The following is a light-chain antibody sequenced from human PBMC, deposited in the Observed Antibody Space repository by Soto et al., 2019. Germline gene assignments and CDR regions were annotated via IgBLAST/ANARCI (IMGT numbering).Light chain of an antibody. CDR2: DAS. CDR1: QNVNNY. CDR3: QQYNNWPLT. J-gene: IGKJ4*01. Sequence: EIVMTQSPATLSVSPGERATLSCRASQNVNNYLAWYQQKPGQAPRLLIYDASTRATAIPARFSGSGSGTDFTLTISSLQSEDFAVYYCQQYNNWPLTFGGGTKVEIK. V-gene: IGKV3-15*01.